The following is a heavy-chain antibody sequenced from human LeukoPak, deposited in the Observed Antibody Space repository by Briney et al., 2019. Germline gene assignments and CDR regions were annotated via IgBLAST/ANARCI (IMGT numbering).Heavy chain of an antibody. CDR2: ISYDGSNK. D-gene: IGHD3-22*01. Sequence: GGSLRLSCAASGFTASIYYMTWVRQAPGKGLEWVAVISYDGSNKYYADSVKGRFTISRDNSKNTLYLQMNSLRAEDTAVYYCAKSLRYYDSSGPFDYWGQGTLVTVSS. V-gene: IGHV3-30*18. J-gene: IGHJ4*02. CDR1: GFTASIYY. CDR3: AKSLRYYDSSGPFDY.